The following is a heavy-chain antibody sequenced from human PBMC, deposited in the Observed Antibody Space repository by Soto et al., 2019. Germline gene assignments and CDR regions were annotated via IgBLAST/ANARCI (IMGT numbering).Heavy chain of an antibody. V-gene: IGHV3-48*01. CDR3: ARKIGPSFGAMDV. J-gene: IGHJ6*04. CDR2: ISGYGDTI. CDR1: GLTFSSYS. D-gene: IGHD3-10*01. Sequence: GGSLRLSCAASGLTFSSYSMNWVRQAPGKGLEWISYISGYGDTIYYADSVKGRFTISRDNAKNSLYLQMSSLMASDTAVYYCARKIGPSFGAMDVWGKGTTVTVSS.